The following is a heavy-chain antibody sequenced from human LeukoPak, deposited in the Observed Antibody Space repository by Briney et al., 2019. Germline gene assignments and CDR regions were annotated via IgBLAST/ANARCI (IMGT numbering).Heavy chain of an antibody. D-gene: IGHD6-13*01. CDR1: RFPLIINH. Sequence: GGSLRLSCAPSRFPLIINHMGWVRHAPGEGLEWVSVIFGGAKTSYAGSVQGRATLSRDNSKNTLYLQMIRLRVEDTAVYYCAAWRGSSWFDYWGQGTLVTVSS. J-gene: IGHJ4*02. CDR3: AAWRGSSWFDY. V-gene: IGHV3-53*01. CDR2: IFGGAKT.